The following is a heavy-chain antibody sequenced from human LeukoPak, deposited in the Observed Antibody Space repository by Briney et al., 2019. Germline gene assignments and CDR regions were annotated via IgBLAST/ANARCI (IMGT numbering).Heavy chain of an antibody. D-gene: IGHD5-24*01. CDR3: ARDRDGYNPGG. CDR1: GFTFSSYS. V-gene: IGHV3-21*01. CDR2: ISSSSSYI. J-gene: IGHJ4*02. Sequence: GGSLRLSCAASGFTFSSYSMNWVRQAPGKGLEWVSSISSSSSYIYYADSVKGRFTISRDNAKNSLYLQMNSLRAEDTAVYYCARDRDGYNPGGWGQGTLVTVSS.